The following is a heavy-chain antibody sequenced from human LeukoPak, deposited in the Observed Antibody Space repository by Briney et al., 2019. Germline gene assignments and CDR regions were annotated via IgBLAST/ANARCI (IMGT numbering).Heavy chain of an antibody. J-gene: IGHJ4*02. CDR1: GFTFSSYG. V-gene: IGHV3-33*01. CDR3: ARDFELSH. D-gene: IGHD3-16*02. CDR2: IWYDGSSK. Sequence: PGGSLRLSCAASGFTFSSYGMHWVRQAPGKGLEWVALIWYDGSSKHYADSVRGRFTISRDNSKNTLYLQMNSLRAEDTAVYYCARDFELSHWGQVTLVTVSS.